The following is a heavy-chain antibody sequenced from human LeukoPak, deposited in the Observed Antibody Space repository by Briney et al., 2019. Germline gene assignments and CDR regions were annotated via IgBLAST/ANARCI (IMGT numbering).Heavy chain of an antibody. Sequence: SQTLSLTCAISGDSVSSNNAAWNWIRQSPSRGLEWLGRTYYRSKWYNNYAVSVKSRITINPDTSKNQFSLQLNSVTAADTAVYYCARGYYNSSVADDAFDIWGQGTMVTVSS. D-gene: IGHD3-22*01. CDR3: ARGYYNSSVADDAFDI. CDR2: TYYRSKWYN. CDR1: GDSVSSNNAA. V-gene: IGHV6-1*01. J-gene: IGHJ3*02.